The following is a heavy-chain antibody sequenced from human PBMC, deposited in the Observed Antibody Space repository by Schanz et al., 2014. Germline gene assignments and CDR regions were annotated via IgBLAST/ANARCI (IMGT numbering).Heavy chain of an antibody. CDR2: INLSGGST. V-gene: IGHV1-69*08. CDR3: ARDLTVDTGYVVHYYYYGMDV. Sequence: QVQLVQSGAEVKKPGSSMKVSCTASGGTFSSYTISWIRQAPGQGLEWMGIINLSGGSTNNAQKFQGRVTIARDTSASTAYMELTSLRSEDTAVYFCARDLTVDTGYVVHYYYYGMDVWGQGTTVTVSS. D-gene: IGHD5-12*01. J-gene: IGHJ6*02. CDR1: GGTFSSYT.